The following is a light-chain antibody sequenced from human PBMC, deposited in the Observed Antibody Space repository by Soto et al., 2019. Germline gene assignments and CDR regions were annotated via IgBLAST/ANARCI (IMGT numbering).Light chain of an antibody. CDR1: SSDVGDYNR. CDR3: ISYTPSTNTHGV. V-gene: IGLV2-14*01. CDR2: EVD. J-gene: IGLJ3*02. Sequence: QSALTQPASVSGSPGQSITISCIGTSSDVGDYNRVSWYQHHPGNAPKLLIFEVDNRPSGISDRFSAFKSGNTASLTISGLQAEDEADYYCISYTPSTNTHGVFGGGTKVTVL.